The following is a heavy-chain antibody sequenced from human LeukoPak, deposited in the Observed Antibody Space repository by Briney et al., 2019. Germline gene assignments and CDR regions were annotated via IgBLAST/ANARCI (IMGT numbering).Heavy chain of an antibody. CDR3: ARVVMWELDYYFDY. Sequence: PSETLSLTCTVSGGSISSYYWSWIRQPAGKGLEWIGRIYTSGSTNYNPSLTSRVTMSVDTSKNQFSLKLSSVTAADTAVYYCARVVMWELDYYFDYWGQGTLVTVSS. CDR1: GGSISSYY. D-gene: IGHD1-26*01. CDR2: IYTSGST. J-gene: IGHJ4*02. V-gene: IGHV4-4*07.